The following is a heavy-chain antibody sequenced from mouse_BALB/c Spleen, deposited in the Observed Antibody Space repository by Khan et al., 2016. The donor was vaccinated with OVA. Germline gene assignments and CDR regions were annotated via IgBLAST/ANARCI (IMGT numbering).Heavy chain of an antibody. CDR1: GFTFTSYG. Sequence: VQLQQSGAELGRPGSSVKLSCKTSGFTFTSYGIKWVKQRPGQGLEWIGYIYPGNGYTVYNEKFKGKATLTSDTSSSTAYMQLRSLTSEDSAIYDGAAAYYRNYFDYWGQGTTLTVSS. CDR3: AAAYYRNYFDY. D-gene: IGHD2-14*01. J-gene: IGHJ2*01. CDR2: IYPGNGYT. V-gene: IGHV1S134*01.